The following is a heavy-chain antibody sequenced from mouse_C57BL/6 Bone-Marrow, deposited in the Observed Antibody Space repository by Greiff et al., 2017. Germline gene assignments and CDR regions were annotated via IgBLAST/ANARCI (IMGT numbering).Heavy chain of an antibody. V-gene: IGHV1-81*01. CDR3: ARLYYYGRDWYFDV. CDR2: IYPRSGNT. J-gene: IGHJ1*03. Sequence: VQLQQSGAELARPGASVKLSCKASGYTFTSYGISWVKQSTGQGLEWIGEIYPRSGNTYYNEKFKGKATLTADKSSSTAYMELRRLTSEDSAVYICARLYYYGRDWYFDVWGRGTAVTVSS. D-gene: IGHD1-1*01. CDR1: GYTFTSYG.